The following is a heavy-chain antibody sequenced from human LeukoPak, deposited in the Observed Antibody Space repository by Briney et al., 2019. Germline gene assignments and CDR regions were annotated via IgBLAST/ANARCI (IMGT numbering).Heavy chain of an antibody. V-gene: IGHV3-74*01. CDR1: GFTFSNYW. D-gene: IGHD3-3*01. J-gene: IGHJ4*02. CDR3: ARGYNDFWSGYIGY. CDR2: INSDGSST. Sequence: PGGSLRLSCAASGFTFSNYWMHWVRQAPGKGLVWVSRINSDGSSTSYADSVKGRFTISRDSAKNTLYLQMNSLRVEDTAVYYCARGYNDFWSGYIGYWGQGSLVTVSS.